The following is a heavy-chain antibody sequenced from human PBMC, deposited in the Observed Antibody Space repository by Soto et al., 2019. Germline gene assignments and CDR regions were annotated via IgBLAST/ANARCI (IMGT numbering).Heavy chain of an antibody. J-gene: IGHJ6*02. CDR1: GFTFSSYG. D-gene: IGHD1-26*01. Sequence: GGSLRLSCAASGFTFSSYGRHWVRQAPGKGLEWVAVIWYDGSNKYYADSVKGRFTISRDNSKNTLYLQMNSLRAEDTAVYYCARDGRGGYYYYYGMDVWGQGTTLTVSS. CDR3: ARDGRGGYYYYYGMDV. CDR2: IWYDGSNK. V-gene: IGHV3-33*01.